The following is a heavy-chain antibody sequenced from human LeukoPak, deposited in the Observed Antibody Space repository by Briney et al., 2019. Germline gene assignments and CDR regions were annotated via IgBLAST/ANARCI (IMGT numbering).Heavy chain of an antibody. D-gene: IGHD6-13*01. Sequence: GGSLRLSCAASGFTFSSYAMSWVRQAPGKGLEWVSAISGSGGSTYYADSVKGRFTISRDNSKNTLYLQMNSLRAEDTAVYYCAKDPSFSIAAAGTDYWGRGTLVTVSS. CDR1: GFTFSSYA. CDR3: AKDPSFSIAAAGTDY. V-gene: IGHV3-23*01. CDR2: ISGSGGST. J-gene: IGHJ4*02.